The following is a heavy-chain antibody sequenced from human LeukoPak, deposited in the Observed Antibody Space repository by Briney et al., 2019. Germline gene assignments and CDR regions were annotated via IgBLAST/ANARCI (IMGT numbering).Heavy chain of an antibody. CDR3: ASTAPRSGYSFGYFDS. CDR1: GASISSSF. D-gene: IGHD5-18*01. Sequence: PSETLSLTCTVSGASISSSFWSWIRQPPGKGLEWIGYIHNRGSTNQDPSLKSRVTISVDTSKNQLSLRLSSVTAADTAVYYCASTAPRSGYSFGYFDSWGQRALVTVSS. CDR2: IHNRGST. V-gene: IGHV4-59*01. J-gene: IGHJ4*02.